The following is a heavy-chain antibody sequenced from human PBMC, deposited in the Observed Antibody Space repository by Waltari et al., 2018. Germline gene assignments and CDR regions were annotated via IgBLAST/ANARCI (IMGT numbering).Heavy chain of an antibody. CDR3: VRGGYYYDSNGGYFQF. Sequence: VQLVESGGGLVHPGGSLRVSGVVPGFIFADHYMDWVRQAPGKAPEWVGRIANRANSYITEYPASMKGRFTISREDSKNLLFLQMTDLKSEDTAIYYCVRGGYYYDSNGGYFQFWGRGTLVTVSS. J-gene: IGHJ1*01. CDR2: IANRANSYIT. CDR1: GFIFADHY. D-gene: IGHD3-22*01. V-gene: IGHV3-72*01.